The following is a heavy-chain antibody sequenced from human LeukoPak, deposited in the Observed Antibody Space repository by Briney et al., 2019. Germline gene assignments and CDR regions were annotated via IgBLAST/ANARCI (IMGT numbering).Heavy chain of an antibody. J-gene: IGHJ5*02. V-gene: IGHV4-4*02. Sequence: PSGTLSLTCVVSGGSISSGNWWTWVRQPPGKGLEWLGEINHSGSTNYNPSLKSRVTISVDTSKNQFSLKLSSVTAADTAVYYCARDATIFGVDPWGQGTLVTVSS. CDR1: GGSISSGNW. CDR3: ARDATIFGVDP. CDR2: INHSGST. D-gene: IGHD3-3*01.